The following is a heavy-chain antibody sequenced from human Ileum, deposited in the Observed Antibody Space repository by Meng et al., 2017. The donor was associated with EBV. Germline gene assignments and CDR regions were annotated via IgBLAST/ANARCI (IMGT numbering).Heavy chain of an antibody. J-gene: IGHJ4*02. CDR1: GGSISSSNW. V-gene: IGHV4-4*02. CDR3: ARVGQWLPIDY. D-gene: IGHD6-19*01. CDR2: IYHSGST. Sequence: QVYLQGPGPGLVKPSGTLSLTCAVSGGSISSSNWWSWARQPPGKGLEWIGEIYHSGSTNYNPSLKSRVTMSVDKSKNQFSLNLSSVTAADTAVYYCARVGQWLPIDYWGQGTLVTVSS.